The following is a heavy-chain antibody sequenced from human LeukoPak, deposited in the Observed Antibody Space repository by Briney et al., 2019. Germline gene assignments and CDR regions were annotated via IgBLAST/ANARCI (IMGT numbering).Heavy chain of an antibody. CDR1: GGSITSYY. CDR3: AREDFYYDSSAYIVSGTFDI. D-gene: IGHD3-22*01. Sequence: SETLSLTCTVSGGSITSYYWSWIRQPPGKGLEWIGYIYYSGSTNYNPSLKSRVTISVDTSKNQFSLKLSSVTAADTAVYYCAREDFYYDSSAYIVSGTFDIWGQGTMVTVSS. V-gene: IGHV4-59*01. J-gene: IGHJ3*02. CDR2: IYYSGST.